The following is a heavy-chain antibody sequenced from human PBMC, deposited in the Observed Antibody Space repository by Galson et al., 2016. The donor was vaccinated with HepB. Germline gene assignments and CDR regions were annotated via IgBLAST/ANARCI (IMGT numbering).Heavy chain of an antibody. CDR1: GFTFNDAY. J-gene: IGHJ3*02. D-gene: IGHD5-24*01. CDR3: ARGYIDSTDAFDI. V-gene: IGHV3-11*01. Sequence: SLRLSCATSGFTFNDAYMTWIRQAPGKGLEWVSYIRSTGTTIKYAESVKGRFTISRDNAKNSVYLQMNSLRAEDTAVYYCARGYIDSTDAFDIWGQGTMVTVSS. CDR2: IRSTGTTI.